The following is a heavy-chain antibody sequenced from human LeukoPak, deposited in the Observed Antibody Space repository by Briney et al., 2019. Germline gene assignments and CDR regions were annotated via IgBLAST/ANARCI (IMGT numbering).Heavy chain of an antibody. CDR1: GGSISSGGYS. J-gene: IGHJ4*02. CDR2: IYHSGST. V-gene: IGHV4-30-2*01. Sequence: PSETLSLTCAVSGGSISSGGYSWSWIRQPPGKGLEWIGYIYHSGSTYYNPSLKSRVTISVDRSKNQFSLKLSSVTAADTAVYYCAGDPLDSSGYSRFDYWGQGTLVTVSS. CDR3: AGDPLDSSGYSRFDY. D-gene: IGHD3-22*01.